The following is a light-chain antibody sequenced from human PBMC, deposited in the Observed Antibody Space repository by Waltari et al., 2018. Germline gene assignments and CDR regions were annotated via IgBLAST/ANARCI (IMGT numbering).Light chain of an antibody. CDR3: QQYNDLPRT. CDR1: QSCGLN. V-gene: IGKV3-15*01. CDR2: GVS. Sequence: CGASQSCGLNLAWYHQIPGVAPRLLIYGVSIRATGIPAWFSGSGSGTELPITISSLQSEDFAVYFFQQYNDLPRTFGQGTKVEIK. J-gene: IGKJ1*01.